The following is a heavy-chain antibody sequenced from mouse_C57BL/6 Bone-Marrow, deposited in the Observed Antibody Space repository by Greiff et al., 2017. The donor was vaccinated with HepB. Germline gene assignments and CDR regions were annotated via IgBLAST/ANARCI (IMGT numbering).Heavy chain of an antibody. V-gene: IGHV1-59*01. J-gene: IGHJ1*03. Sequence: QVQLQQPGAELVRPGPSVKLSCKASGYTFTSYWMHWVKQRPGQGLEWIGVIDPSDSYTNYNQKFKGKATLTVDTSSSTAYMQLSSLTSEDSAVYYCARCYHFDVWGTGTTVTVSS. CDR1: GYTFTSYW. CDR2: IDPSDSYT. CDR3: ARCYHFDV.